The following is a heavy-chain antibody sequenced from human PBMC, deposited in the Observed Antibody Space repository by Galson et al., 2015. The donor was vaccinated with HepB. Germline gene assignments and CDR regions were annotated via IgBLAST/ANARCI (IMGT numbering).Heavy chain of an antibody. CDR3: VRGAVYDNVFPVRQIIPLDP. V-gene: IGHV1-8*01. D-gene: IGHD5/OR15-5a*01. CDR2: LSPNNTHA. Sequence: SVKVSCKASGYTFTSHDLNWVRQAPGQGLEWMGWLSPNNTHADSAQKFQGRLTMTSNTSISTAYMELSNLRSEDTAIYYCVRGAVYDNVFPVRQIIPLDPWGQGTLVTVSS. J-gene: IGHJ5*02. CDR1: GYTFTSHD.